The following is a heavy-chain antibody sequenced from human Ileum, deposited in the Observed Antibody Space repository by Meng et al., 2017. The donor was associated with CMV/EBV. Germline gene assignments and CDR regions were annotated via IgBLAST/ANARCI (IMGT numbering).Heavy chain of an antibody. V-gene: IGHV3-15*01. CDR1: GFTFSNAW. J-gene: IGHJ6*02. CDR3: TTGRIVVVPAATYYYYGMDV. D-gene: IGHD2-2*01. Sequence: GGSLRLSCAASGFTFSNAWMTWVRQAPGKGLEWVGRIRSKTDGGTTHYVAPVKGRFAISRDDSKNTLYLQMNSLKTEDTAVYYCTTGRIVVVPAATYYYYGMDVWGQGTTVTVSS. CDR2: IRSKTDGGTT.